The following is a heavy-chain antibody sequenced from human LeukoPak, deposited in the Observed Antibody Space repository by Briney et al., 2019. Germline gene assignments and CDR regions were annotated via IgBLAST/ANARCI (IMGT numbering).Heavy chain of an antibody. CDR1: GFTFSSSY. V-gene: IGHV3-74*01. Sequence: TGGSLRLSCAASGFTFSSSYMHWVRQAPGKGLVWVSRINSDGSSTTYADSVKGRFTISRDNAKNTVYLQMNSLRAEDTALYHCARRTRGSLRYYYMDAWGKGTTVTVSS. D-gene: IGHD3-10*01. J-gene: IGHJ6*03. CDR2: INSDGSST. CDR3: ARRTRGSLRYYYMDA.